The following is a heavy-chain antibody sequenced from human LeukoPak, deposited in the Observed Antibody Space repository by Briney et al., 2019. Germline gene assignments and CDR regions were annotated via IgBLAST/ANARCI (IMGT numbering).Heavy chain of an antibody. D-gene: IGHD2-8*01. Sequence: PSETLSLTCTVSGGSISSSSYYWGWIRQPPGKGLEWIGSIYYSGSTYYNPSLKSRVTISVDTSKNQFSLKLSSVTAADTAVYYCARDRCTNGVCYHDYWGQGTLVTVSS. CDR3: ARDRCTNGVCYHDY. CDR1: GGSISSSSYY. CDR2: IYYSGST. J-gene: IGHJ4*02. V-gene: IGHV4-39*07.